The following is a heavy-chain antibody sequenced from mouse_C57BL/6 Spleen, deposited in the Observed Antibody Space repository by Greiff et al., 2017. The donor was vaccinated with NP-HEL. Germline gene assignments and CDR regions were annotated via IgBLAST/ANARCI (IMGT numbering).Heavy chain of an antibody. Sequence: VQLQQSGAELVRPGASVKLSCTASGFNIKDYYMHWVKQRPEQGLEWIGRIDPEDGDTEYAPKFQGKATMTADTSSNTAYLQLSSLTSEDTAVYYCTTTRYDYPFAYWGQGTLVTVSA. D-gene: IGHD2-4*01. CDR3: TTTRYDYPFAY. CDR2: IDPEDGDT. CDR1: GFNIKDYY. J-gene: IGHJ3*01. V-gene: IGHV14-1*01.